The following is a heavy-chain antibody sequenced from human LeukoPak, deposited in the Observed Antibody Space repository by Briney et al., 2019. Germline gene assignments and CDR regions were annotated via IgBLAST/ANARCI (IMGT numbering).Heavy chain of an antibody. CDR1: GYTFSDYY. J-gene: IGHJ4*02. CDR3: ARDTDYYGSGSYEN. Sequence: PGGSPRLSCAASGYTFSDYYMSWIRQAPGKGLEWVSYISSSSSYTNYADSVKGRFTISRDNAKNSLYLQMNSPRADDTAVYYCARDTDYYGSGSYENWGQGTLVTVSS. CDR2: ISSSSSYT. V-gene: IGHV3-11*05. D-gene: IGHD3-10*01.